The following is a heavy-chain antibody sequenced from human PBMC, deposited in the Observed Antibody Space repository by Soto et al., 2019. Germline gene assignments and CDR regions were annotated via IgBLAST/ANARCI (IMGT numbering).Heavy chain of an antibody. CDR3: ARGGIVVVVAASGGMDV. V-gene: IGHV1-8*01. D-gene: IGHD2-15*01. Sequence: QVQLVQSGAEVKKPGASVKVSCKASGYTFTSYDINWVRQATGQGLEWMGWMNPNSGNTGYAQKFKGRVTMTRNTSIRTAYMELSSLKSEETAVYYCARGGIVVVVAASGGMDVWGQGTTVTVSS. CDR2: MNPNSGNT. J-gene: IGHJ6*02. CDR1: GYTFTSYD.